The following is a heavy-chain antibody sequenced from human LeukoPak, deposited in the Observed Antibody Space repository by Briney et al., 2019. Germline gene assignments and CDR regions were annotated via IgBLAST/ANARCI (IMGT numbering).Heavy chain of an antibody. CDR1: GGAFSKTA. D-gene: IGHD5-18*01. CDR3: ATMQGYSYSVS. J-gene: IGHJ4*02. V-gene: IGHV1-69*01. CDR2: FIPFYDAT. Sequence: ASVKVSCKASGGAFSKTAINWVRQAPGQGLEWMGGFIPFYDATNYEQRFQGRLTITVDGSASTAYMELTSLTSEDTAIYYCATMQGYSYSVSWGQGTLITVSS.